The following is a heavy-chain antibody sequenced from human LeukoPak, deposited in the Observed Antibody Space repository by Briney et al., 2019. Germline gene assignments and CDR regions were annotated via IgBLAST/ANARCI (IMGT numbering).Heavy chain of an antibody. CDR2: IHYSGST. D-gene: IGHD1-26*01. CDR3: ARHVRSESYLEAFDI. J-gene: IGHJ3*02. CDR1: GGSIRSDY. V-gene: IGHV4-59*08. Sequence: PSETLSLTCTVSGGSIRSDYWSWIRQSPGKGLEWIAYIHYSGSTKYNPSVKSRVTISADTSKNKFSLKLRSVTAADTAVYYCARHVRSESYLEAFDIWGQGTMVTVSS.